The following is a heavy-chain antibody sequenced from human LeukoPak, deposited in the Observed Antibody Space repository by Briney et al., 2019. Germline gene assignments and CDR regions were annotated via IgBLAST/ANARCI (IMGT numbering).Heavy chain of an antibody. Sequence: PGRSLRLSCAASGITFSSYAMHWVRQAPGKGLEWVAVISYDGSNKYYADSVKGRFTISRDNSKNTLYLQMNSLRADDTAVYYCARVEKKLIVGSTNHWFDPWGQGTLVTVSS. J-gene: IGHJ5*02. CDR2: ISYDGSNK. V-gene: IGHV3-30*04. CDR1: GITFSSYA. CDR3: ARVEKKLIVGSTNHWFDP. D-gene: IGHD1-26*01.